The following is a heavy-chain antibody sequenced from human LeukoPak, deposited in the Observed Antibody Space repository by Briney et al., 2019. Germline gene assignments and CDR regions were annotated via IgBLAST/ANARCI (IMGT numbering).Heavy chain of an antibody. CDR1: GGSFSGYY. J-gene: IGHJ5*02. V-gene: IGHV4-34*01. Sequence: SETLSLTCVVYGGSFSGYYWSWIRQPPGKGLEWIGEINHSGSTNYNPSLKSRVTISVDTSKNQFSLKLSSVTAADTAVYYCARVGSGSLTNWFDPWGQGTLVTVSS. CDR3: ARVGSGSLTNWFDP. D-gene: IGHD3-10*01. CDR2: INHSGST.